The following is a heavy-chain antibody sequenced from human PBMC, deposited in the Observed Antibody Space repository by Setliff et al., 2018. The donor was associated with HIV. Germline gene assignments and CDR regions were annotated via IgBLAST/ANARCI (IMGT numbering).Heavy chain of an antibody. CDR2: VTPSSGNT. CDR1: GYTFINYD. V-gene: IGHV1-8*02. J-gene: IGHJ5*02. Sequence: ASVKVSCKASGYTFINYDINWLRQASGQGLEWMGWVTPSSGNTGYAQKFQGRVTMTTDTSTNTAYMDLRSLRSDDTAVYYCAKCSEMLGTPATSSGYYCGWFDPWGQGTLVTVSS. D-gene: IGHD3-22*01. CDR3: AKCSEMLGTPATSSGYYCGWFDP.